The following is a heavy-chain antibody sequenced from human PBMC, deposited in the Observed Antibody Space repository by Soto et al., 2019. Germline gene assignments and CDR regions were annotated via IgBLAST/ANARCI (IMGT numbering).Heavy chain of an antibody. V-gene: IGHV3-33*01. Sequence: PGGSLRLSCAASGFTFSSYGMHWVRQAPGKGLEWVAVIWYDGSNKYYADSVKGRFTISRDNSTNTLYLQMNSLRAEDTAVYYCARDLYYYDSSGYLPHPENYYYYYGMDVWGQGPTVTVSS. D-gene: IGHD3-22*01. CDR2: IWYDGSNK. J-gene: IGHJ6*02. CDR1: GFTFSSYG. CDR3: ARDLYYYDSSGYLPHPENYYYYYGMDV.